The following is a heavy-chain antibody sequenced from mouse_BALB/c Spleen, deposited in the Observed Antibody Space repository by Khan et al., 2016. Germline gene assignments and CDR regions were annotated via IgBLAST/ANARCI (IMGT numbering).Heavy chain of an antibody. CDR1: GYSITSHYT. CDR3: ATSSSGYWYYFDY. J-gene: IGHJ2*01. Sequence: EVQLVESGPDLVKPSQSLSLTCTVTGYSITSHYTWHWIRHFPGNKLEWMGYINYSGSTNYNPSLKSRFSITRDTSKNQFFLQLSSVTADDTATXYCATSSSGYWYYFDYWGQGTTLTVSS. V-gene: IGHV3-1*02. CDR2: INYSGST. D-gene: IGHD3-1*01.